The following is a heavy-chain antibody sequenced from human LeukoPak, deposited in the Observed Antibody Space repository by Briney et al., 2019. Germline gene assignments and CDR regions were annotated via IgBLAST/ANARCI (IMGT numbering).Heavy chain of an antibody. CDR1: GCTFTSYG. J-gene: IGHJ5*02. V-gene: IGHV7-4-1*02. D-gene: IGHD2-15*01. CDR3: ARDTGYCSGGSCYAGGFDP. Sequence: ASVKVSCKASGCTFTSYGISWVRQAPGQGLEWMGWNNTNTGNPTYAQGFTGRFVFSLDTSVSTAYLQISSLKAEDTAVYYCARDTGYCSGGSCYAGGFDPWGQGTLVTVSS. CDR2: NNTNTGNP.